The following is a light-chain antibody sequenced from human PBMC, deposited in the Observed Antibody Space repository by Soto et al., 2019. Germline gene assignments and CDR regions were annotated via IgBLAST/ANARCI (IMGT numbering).Light chain of an antibody. Sequence: QSVLTQPASVSGSPGQSITISCTGTSSDVGGYDVSWYQQHPGKAPKLMIYDVSNRPSGVSNRFSGSKSGNTASLTISGLQAEDEADYYCSSYTSINTRVFGTGTKVTVL. CDR3: SSYTSINTRV. V-gene: IGLV2-14*01. J-gene: IGLJ1*01. CDR1: SSDVGGYD. CDR2: DVS.